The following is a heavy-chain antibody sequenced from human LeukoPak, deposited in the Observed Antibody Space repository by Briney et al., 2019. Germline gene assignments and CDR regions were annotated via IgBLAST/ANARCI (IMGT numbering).Heavy chain of an antibody. CDR3: ARDGDYYDSSGYTDN. J-gene: IGHJ4*02. D-gene: IGHD3-22*01. CDR2: IYYSGST. CDR1: GGSISSSSYY. Sequence: SETLSLTCTVSGGSISSSSYYWGWIRQPPGKGLEWIGSIYYSGSTYYNPSLKSRVTISVDTSKNQFSLKLSSVTAADTAVYYCARDGDYYDSSGYTDNWGQGTLVTVSS. V-gene: IGHV4-39*07.